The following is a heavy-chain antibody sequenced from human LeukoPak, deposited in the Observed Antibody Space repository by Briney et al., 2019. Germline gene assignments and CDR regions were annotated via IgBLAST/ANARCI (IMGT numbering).Heavy chain of an antibody. V-gene: IGHV3-30*02. CDR2: IRYDGSNK. CDR1: GFTFSSYG. D-gene: IGHD2-2*01. Sequence: GGSLRLSCAASGFTFSSYGMHWVRQAPGKGLEWVAFIRYDGSNKYYADSVKGRFTISRDNSKNTLYLQMNSLRAEDTAVYYCAKDGLVVVPAAPRGWFDTWGQGTLVTVSS. CDR3: AKDGLVVVPAAPRGWFDT. J-gene: IGHJ5*02.